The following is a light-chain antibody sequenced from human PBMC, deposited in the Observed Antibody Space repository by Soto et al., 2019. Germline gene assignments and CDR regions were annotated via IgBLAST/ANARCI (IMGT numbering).Light chain of an antibody. Sequence: QSALTQPRSVSGSPGQSVTISCTGTSSDVGGYNYVFWYQQHPGKAPKLMIYDVSERPSGVPDRFSGSKSGNTASLTISGLQAEDEADYYCCSYAGSYTPVVFGGGTKLTVL. CDR1: SSDVGGYNY. CDR2: DVS. V-gene: IGLV2-11*01. CDR3: CSYAGSYTPVV. J-gene: IGLJ2*01.